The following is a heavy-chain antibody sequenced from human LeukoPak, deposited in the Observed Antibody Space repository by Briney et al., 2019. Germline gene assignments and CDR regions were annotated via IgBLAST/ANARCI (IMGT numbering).Heavy chain of an antibody. D-gene: IGHD5-18*01. CDR1: GYTFTGYY. V-gene: IGHV1-2*02. Sequence: ASVKVSCKASGYTFTGYYIHWVRQAPGQGLEWMGWINPNSGGTNYAQKFQGRVTMTRDTSISTAYMELSRLRSDDTAVYYCARDLRAVYSYGAGGGDYYYMDVWGKGTTVTVSS. J-gene: IGHJ6*03. CDR3: ARDLRAVYSYGAGGGDYYYMDV. CDR2: INPNSGGT.